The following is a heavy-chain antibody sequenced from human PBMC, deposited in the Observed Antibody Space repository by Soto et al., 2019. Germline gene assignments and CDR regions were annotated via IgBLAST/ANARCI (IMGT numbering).Heavy chain of an antibody. CDR3: ARLGGGNSEFDP. V-gene: IGHV4-59*01. Sequence: SETLSLTCTVSGGSISSYYWSWIRQPPGKGLEWIGYIYYSGSTNYNPSLKSRVTISVDTSKNQFSLKLSSVTAADTAVYYCARLGGGNSEFDPWGQGTLVTVSS. J-gene: IGHJ5*02. CDR2: IYYSGST. CDR1: GGSISSYY. D-gene: IGHD2-21*02.